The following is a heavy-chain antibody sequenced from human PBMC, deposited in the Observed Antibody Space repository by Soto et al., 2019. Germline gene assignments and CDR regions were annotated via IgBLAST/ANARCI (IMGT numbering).Heavy chain of an antibody. CDR2: ISRSSSPI. D-gene: IGHD1-20*01. CDR1: GFTFSSYS. CDR3: SRGANWNGGGLDD. V-gene: IGHV3-48*01. Sequence: EVQLVESGGGLVQVGGSLRLYCAASGFTFSSYSMNWVRQAPGKGLEWVSYISRSSSPIYYADSVKGRFTMSRDNGKNPLYRQLNSQRAEDTAVYYCSRGANWNGGGLDDWGQGTLVTVSS. J-gene: IGHJ4*02.